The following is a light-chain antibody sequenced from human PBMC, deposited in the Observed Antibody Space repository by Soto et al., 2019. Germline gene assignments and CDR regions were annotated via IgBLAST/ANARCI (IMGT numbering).Light chain of an antibody. J-gene: IGKJ2*01. CDR2: KAS. CDR3: QQYNSRYT. Sequence: DIQMTQSPSTLSASVGDRVTITCRASQSISNWLAWYQQKRGKAPKLLIYKASSFKGGVTSRFSGSGTGTEFTLSISSLQPDDFATHYCQQYNSRYTFGQGTKLEIK. V-gene: IGKV1-5*03. CDR1: QSISNW.